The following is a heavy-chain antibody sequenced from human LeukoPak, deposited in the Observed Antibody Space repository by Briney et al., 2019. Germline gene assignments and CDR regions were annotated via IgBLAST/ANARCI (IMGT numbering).Heavy chain of an antibody. CDR2: INWNGGST. Sequence: GGSLRLSCAASGFTFDDYGMSWVRHAPGKGLEWVSGINWNGGSTGYADSVKGRFAISRDNAKNSLYLQMNSLRAEDTALYYCARDPGLGTNGVQFDYWGQGTLVTVSS. J-gene: IGHJ4*02. CDR1: GFTFDDYG. V-gene: IGHV3-20*04. CDR3: ARDPGLGTNGVQFDY. D-gene: IGHD2-8*01.